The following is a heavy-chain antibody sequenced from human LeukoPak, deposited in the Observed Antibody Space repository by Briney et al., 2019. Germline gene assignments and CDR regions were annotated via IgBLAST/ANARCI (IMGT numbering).Heavy chain of an antibody. V-gene: IGHV3-48*01. CDR2: INADSSAM. J-gene: IGHJ4*02. CDR1: GFTFTTYS. Sequence: GGSLRLSCVASGFTFTTYSMNWVRQAPGKGLEWISNINADSSAMYYVDSVKGRFTISRDNSKNTLYLQMNSLRAEDTAVYYCAKVLAGTHFDYWGQGTLVTVSS. D-gene: IGHD6-19*01. CDR3: AKVLAGTHFDY.